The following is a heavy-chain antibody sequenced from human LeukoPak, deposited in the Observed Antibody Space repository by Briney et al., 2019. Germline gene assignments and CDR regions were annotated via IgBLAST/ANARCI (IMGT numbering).Heavy chain of an antibody. CDR3: AREAGSGSWYPFDY. J-gene: IGHJ4*02. D-gene: IGHD6-13*01. Sequence: AAVKVSCKASGYTFTKYAITWVGQAPGQGGEGMGWISAYDGRTNYAQKFQGRVTMTTDPSTSTAYMELRSLRSDDTAVYYCAREAGSGSWYPFDYWGQGTLVTVSS. CDR1: GYTFTKYA. CDR2: ISAYDGRT. V-gene: IGHV1-18*01.